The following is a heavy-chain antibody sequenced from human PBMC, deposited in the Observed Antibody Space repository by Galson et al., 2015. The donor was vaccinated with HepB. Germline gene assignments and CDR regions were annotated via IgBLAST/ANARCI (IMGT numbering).Heavy chain of an antibody. Sequence: SVKVSCKASGYTFIAYDVHWIRQAPGQGLEWVGCISPNSGGTNYAKKFQGRVTMTRDTSISTAYMEVSRLISDDTAVYYCARDGEYIDYRDWLDPWGQGTLVTVSS. J-gene: IGHJ5*02. D-gene: IGHD5-12*01. CDR1: GYTFIAYD. CDR3: ARDGEYIDYRDWLDP. CDR2: ISPNSGGT. V-gene: IGHV1-2*02.